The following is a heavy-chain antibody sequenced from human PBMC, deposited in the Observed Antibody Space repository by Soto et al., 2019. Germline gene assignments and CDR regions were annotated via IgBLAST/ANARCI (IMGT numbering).Heavy chain of an antibody. Sequence: SGPTLVNPTQTLTLTCTFSGFSLSTSGMCVSWIRQPPGKALEWLALIDWDDDKYYSTSLKTRLTISKDTSKNQVVLTMTNMDPVDTATYYCARISYYGSGTFDGMDVWGQGXTVTVSS. CDR3: ARISYYGSGTFDGMDV. CDR1: GFSLSTSGMC. CDR2: IDWDDDK. V-gene: IGHV2-70*01. J-gene: IGHJ6*02. D-gene: IGHD3-10*01.